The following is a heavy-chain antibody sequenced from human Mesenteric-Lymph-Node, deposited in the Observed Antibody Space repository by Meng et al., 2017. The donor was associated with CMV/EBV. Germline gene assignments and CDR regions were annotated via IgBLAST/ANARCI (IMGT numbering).Heavy chain of an antibody. V-gene: IGHV4-34*01. CDR2: INHSGST. J-gene: IGHJ4*02. D-gene: IGHD3-9*01. Sequence: QVHQWGEGLLKPAETLYSTVAVYGGSFSGYYWNWIRQSPEKGLEWIGEINHSGSTTYNPSFTSRIIISVDTSTNQISLNMSSVTAADTAVYYCARGSSYDILTGYFDYWGQGALVTVSS. CDR1: GGSFSGYY. CDR3: ARGSSYDILTGYFDY.